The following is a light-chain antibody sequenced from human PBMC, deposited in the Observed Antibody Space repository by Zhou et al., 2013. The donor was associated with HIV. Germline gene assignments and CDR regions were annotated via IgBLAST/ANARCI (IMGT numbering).Light chain of an antibody. CDR1: QYISTW. CDR3: QQYNSYPFT. V-gene: IGKV1-5*03. Sequence: DIQMTQSPSTLSASVGDRVTITCRASQYISTWLAWYQQKPGKAPKLLIYKASNLQSGVPSRFSGSESGTEFTLTISSLQPDDFATYYCQQYNSYPFTFGGGTKVEIK. CDR2: KAS. J-gene: IGKJ4*01.